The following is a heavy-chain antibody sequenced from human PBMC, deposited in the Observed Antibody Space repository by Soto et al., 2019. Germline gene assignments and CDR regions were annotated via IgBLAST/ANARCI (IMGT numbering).Heavy chain of an antibody. CDR2: ISAYNGNT. Sequence: QVQLVQSGAEVKKPGASVKVSCKASGYTFTSYRISWVRQAPGQGLEWMGWISAYNGNTNYAQKLQGRVTMTTDTSTSTAYMELRSLRSDDTAVYYCARVQEVLMVYAHWFDPWGQGTLVTVSS. CDR3: ARVQEVLMVYAHWFDP. CDR1: GYTFTSYR. D-gene: IGHD2-8*01. V-gene: IGHV1-18*01. J-gene: IGHJ5*02.